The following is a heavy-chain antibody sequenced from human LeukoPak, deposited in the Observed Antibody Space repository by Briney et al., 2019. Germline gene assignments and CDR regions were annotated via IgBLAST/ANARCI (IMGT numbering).Heavy chain of an antibody. J-gene: IGHJ3*02. Sequence: SETLSLTCAVYGGSFSGYYWSWIRQPPGKGLEWIGEINHSGSTNYNPSLKSRVTISVDTSKNQFSLKLSSVTAADTAVYYCARDRSLWFGEDAFDIWGQGTMVTVSS. CDR1: GGSFSGYY. CDR3: ARDRSLWFGEDAFDI. D-gene: IGHD3-10*01. CDR2: INHSGST. V-gene: IGHV4-34*01.